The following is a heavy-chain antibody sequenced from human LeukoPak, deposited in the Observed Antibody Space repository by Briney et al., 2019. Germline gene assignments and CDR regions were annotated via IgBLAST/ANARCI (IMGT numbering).Heavy chain of an antibody. CDR3: AREITIFGVVRFDP. CDR1: GGSFSSYY. V-gene: IGHV4-59*01. CDR2: IYYSGST. J-gene: IGHJ5*02. D-gene: IGHD3-3*01. Sequence: SETLSLTCTVSGGSFSSYYWSWVRQPPGKGLEWIGYIYYSGSTNYNPSLKSRVTISVDTSKNQFSLKLSSVTAADTAVYYCAREITIFGVVRFDPWGQGTLVTVSS.